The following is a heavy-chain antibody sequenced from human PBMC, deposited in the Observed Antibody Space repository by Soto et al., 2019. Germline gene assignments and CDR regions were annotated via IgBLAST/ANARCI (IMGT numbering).Heavy chain of an antibody. CDR2: INSYNGNT. D-gene: IGHD3-10*01. Sequence: QVQLVQSGAEVKKPGASVKVSCKASGYIFINYGISWVRQAPGQGLEWMGWINSYNGNTNSAQKLQSRVTMTTDTSTNTAYMELRSLTADDTAVYYCARSAGVVDGDDYWGQGTLVTGSS. V-gene: IGHV1-18*01. CDR3: ARSAGVVDGDDY. CDR1: GYIFINYG. J-gene: IGHJ4*02.